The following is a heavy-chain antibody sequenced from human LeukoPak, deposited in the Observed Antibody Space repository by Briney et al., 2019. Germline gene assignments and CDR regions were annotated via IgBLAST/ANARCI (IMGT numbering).Heavy chain of an antibody. J-gene: IGHJ1*01. D-gene: IGHD6-13*01. CDR2: ISSSSSYI. Sequence: PGGSLRLSCAASGFTFSSYYMNWVRQAPGKGLEWVSSISSSSSYIYYADSVKGRFTISRDNAKNSLLLQMDSLRAEDTAVYYCARVRAAAGTIRYFQHWGQGTLVTVSS. CDR1: GFTFSSYY. CDR3: ARVRAAAGTIRYFQH. V-gene: IGHV3-21*01.